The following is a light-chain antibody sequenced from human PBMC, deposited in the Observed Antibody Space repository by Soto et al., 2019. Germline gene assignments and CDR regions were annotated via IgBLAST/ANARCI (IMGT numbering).Light chain of an antibody. CDR2: DAF. CDR1: QGITGW. V-gene: IGKV1-5*01. J-gene: IGKJ1*01. CDR3: QQYQRYWT. Sequence: DIQLTQSPSTLSASVGDRVTITCRASQGITGWWAWYQQKPGKAPKLLIFDAFTLESGVPPRFPGSGSGTEFTLSISNLQPDDFATYYCQQYQRYWTFGHGTKVEVK.